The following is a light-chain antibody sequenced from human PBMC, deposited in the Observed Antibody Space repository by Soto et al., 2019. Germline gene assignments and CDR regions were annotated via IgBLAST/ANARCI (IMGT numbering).Light chain of an antibody. Sequence: EIVLTQSPGTLSLSPGERATLSCRASQSVSSSYLAWYQQKPGQAPRLLIYGASSRATGIPDRFSGSGSGTDFTLTISRLEPGDFAVYYCQQYGSSRITFGQGTRLEIK. CDR2: GAS. CDR1: QSVSSSY. V-gene: IGKV3-20*01. CDR3: QQYGSSRIT. J-gene: IGKJ5*01.